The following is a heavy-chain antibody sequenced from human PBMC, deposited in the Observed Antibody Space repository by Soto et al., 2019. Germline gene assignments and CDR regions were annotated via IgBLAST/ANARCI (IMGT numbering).Heavy chain of an antibody. CDR1: GFSFRIYA. CDR3: AKDLRPDGRYDLDS. D-gene: IGHD1-26*01. CDR2: MIGDGTSW. V-gene: IGHV3-23*01. J-gene: IGHJ4*02. Sequence: EVQLLESGGGLAQPGGSLRLSCAASGFSFRIYAMNWVRQAPGKGPEWVSVMIGDGTSWDYADSVRGRFTISRDNSKNTLYLQMNNLRTEDTAVYYCAKDLRPDGRYDLDSWGQGTLVTVSS.